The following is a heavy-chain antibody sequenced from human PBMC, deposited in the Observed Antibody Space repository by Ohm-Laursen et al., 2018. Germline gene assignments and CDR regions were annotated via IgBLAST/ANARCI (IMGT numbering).Heavy chain of an antibody. D-gene: IGHD6-13*01. CDR2: INHSGST. V-gene: IGHV4-34*01. J-gene: IGHJ6*02. CDR3: ARSKGDSWLYYYYGLDV. CDR1: GGSFSGYS. Sequence: TLSLTCTVYGGSFSGYSWSWIRQPPGKGLEWIGEINHSGSTNYNPSLKSRVTILLDTSKNQFSLQLISVSAADTAVYYCARSKGDSWLYYYYGLDVWGHGTTVLVSS.